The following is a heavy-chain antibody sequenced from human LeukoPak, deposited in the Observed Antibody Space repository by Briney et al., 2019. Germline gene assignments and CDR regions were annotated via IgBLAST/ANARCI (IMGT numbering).Heavy chain of an antibody. CDR3: ARVGMAVAESFFDY. Sequence: SETLSLTCTVSGVSISGYYWSWIRQTAGKGLEWIGRLYTSGSTNYNPSLKSRVTMSVDTSRNQFSLKLTSVTAADTAVYYCARVGMAVAESFFDYWGQGTLVTVSS. CDR1: GVSISGYY. CDR2: LYTSGST. V-gene: IGHV4-4*07. D-gene: IGHD6-19*01. J-gene: IGHJ4*02.